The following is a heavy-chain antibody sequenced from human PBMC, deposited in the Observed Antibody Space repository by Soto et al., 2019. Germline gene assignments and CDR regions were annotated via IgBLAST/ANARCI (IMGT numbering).Heavy chain of an antibody. J-gene: IGHJ4*02. Sequence: QVQLVQYGTEVKKPGSSVKVSCKASGDTFSFYTINWVRQAPGLGLEWVGRINPIVSMSNYAQKFQGRVSMTADKSTSTAYKELRSLRSDDTAMYFCAASYGSGYRAFDYWGQGALVIVSS. CDR2: INPIVSMS. CDR1: GDTFSFYT. D-gene: IGHD3-10*01. V-gene: IGHV1-69*02. CDR3: AASYGSGYRAFDY.